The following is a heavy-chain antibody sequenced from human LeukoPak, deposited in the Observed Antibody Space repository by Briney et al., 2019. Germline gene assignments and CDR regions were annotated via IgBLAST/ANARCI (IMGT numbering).Heavy chain of an antibody. V-gene: IGHV4-39*01. CDR1: GGSISSSNYY. D-gene: IGHD3-3*01. J-gene: IGHJ6*03. Sequence: PPETLYLTCTVSGGSISSSNYYWGWIRQPPGNGLEWIGTIYYSGHTYYNPSLKSRVTIFVDTSQNQFSLKLSSVTAADTAVYYCARHRRDHDFWSGSNPTDYYYYMDVWGKGTSVTVSS. CDR3: ARHRRDHDFWSGSNPTDYYYYMDV. CDR2: IYYSGHT.